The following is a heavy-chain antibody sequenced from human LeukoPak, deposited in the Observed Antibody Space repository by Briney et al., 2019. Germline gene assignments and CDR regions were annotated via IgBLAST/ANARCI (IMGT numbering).Heavy chain of an antibody. CDR2: ISWDGGST. J-gene: IGHJ4*02. D-gene: IGHD3-10*01. CDR3: ARDQNYYGSGSFDY. V-gene: IGHV3-43D*03. CDR1: GFTFDDYA. Sequence: GGSLRLSCAASGFTFDDYAMHWVRQAPGKGLEWVSLISWDGGSTYYADSVKGRFTISRDNSKNSLYLQMNSLRAEDTAVYYCARDQNYYGSGSFDYWGQGTLVTVSS.